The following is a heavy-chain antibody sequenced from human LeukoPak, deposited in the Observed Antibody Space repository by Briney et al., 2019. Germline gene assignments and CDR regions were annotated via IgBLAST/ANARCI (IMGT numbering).Heavy chain of an antibody. CDR3: ARGGMVRGVLGDY. J-gene: IGHJ4*02. Sequence: ASVKVSCKASGYTFTGYYMHWVRQAPGQGLEWMGWINPNSGGTNYAQKFQGWVTMTRDTSTSTAYMELSRLRSDDTAVYYCARGGMVRGVLGDYWGQGTLVTVSS. V-gene: IGHV1-2*04. D-gene: IGHD3-10*01. CDR2: INPNSGGT. CDR1: GYTFTGYY.